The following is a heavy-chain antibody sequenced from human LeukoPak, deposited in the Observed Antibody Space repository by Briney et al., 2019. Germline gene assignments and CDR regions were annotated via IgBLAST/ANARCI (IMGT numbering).Heavy chain of an antibody. V-gene: IGHV1-2*02. CDR2: INPNSGDT. J-gene: IGHJ4*02. CDR1: GYIFKDFY. CDR3: AKDSSGGYNSH. Sequence: ASVKVSCKTSGYIFKDFYIHWVRQAPGHGLEWMGWINPNSGDTNSAQRFQGGVTMTRDTSTGTAYMDLSSLTSDDTAVYFCAKDSSGGYNSHWGQGTLVTVSS. D-gene: IGHD5-24*01.